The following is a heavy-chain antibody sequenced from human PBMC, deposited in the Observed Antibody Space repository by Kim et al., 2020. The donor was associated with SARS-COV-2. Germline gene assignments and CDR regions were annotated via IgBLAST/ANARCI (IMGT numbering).Heavy chain of an antibody. CDR3: AKERVGSGWGSYHEY. V-gene: IGHV3-23*01. Sequence: GGSLRLSCTASGFTFSNSGMAWVRQAPGKGKEWVSAIGVSGSTFYPDSVRGRFIISRDNSENTLYLQMNSLRVEDTAIYYCAKERVGSGWGSYHEYWGQGTLVTVP. CDR1: GFTFSNSG. J-gene: IGHJ4*02. D-gene: IGHD6-25*01. CDR2: IGVSGST.